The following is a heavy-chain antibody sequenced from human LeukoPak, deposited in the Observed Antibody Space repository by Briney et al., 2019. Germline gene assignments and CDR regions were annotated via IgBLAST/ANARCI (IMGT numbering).Heavy chain of an antibody. Sequence: PETLSLTCTVSGYSISSGYYWGWIRQPPGKGLEWIGSIYHSGSTYYNPSLKSRLTISVDTSKNQFSLKLSSVTAADTAVYYCARDGYADFGGKLDCWGQGTLVTVSS. CDR1: GYSISSGYY. CDR2: IYHSGST. D-gene: IGHD5-12*01. CDR3: ARDGYADFGGKLDC. V-gene: IGHV4-38-2*02. J-gene: IGHJ4*02.